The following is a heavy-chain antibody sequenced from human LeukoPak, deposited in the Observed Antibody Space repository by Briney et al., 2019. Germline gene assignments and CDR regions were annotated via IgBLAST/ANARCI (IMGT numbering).Heavy chain of an antibody. CDR2: IWYDGSNK. D-gene: IGHD3-22*01. CDR3: ARDVPAYYYDSSGYTDAFDI. Sequence: PGGSLRLSCEASGFTFSSYGMHWVRQAPGKGLEWVAVIWYDGSNKYYADSVKGRFTISRDNSKNTQYLQMNSLRAEDTAVYYCARDVPAYYYDSSGYTDAFDIWGQGTMVIVSS. CDR1: GFTFSSYG. J-gene: IGHJ3*02. V-gene: IGHV3-33*01.